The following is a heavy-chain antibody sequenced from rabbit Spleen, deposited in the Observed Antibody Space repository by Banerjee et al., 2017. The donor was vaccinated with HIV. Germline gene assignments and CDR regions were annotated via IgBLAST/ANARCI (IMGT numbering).Heavy chain of an antibody. CDR1: GFDFSNNA. CDR3: ARFYAGYGDFGYAAM. D-gene: IGHD7-1*01. Sequence: QSLEESGGGLVQPEGSLTLTCTASGFDFSNNAMYWVRQAPGKGLEWIACIHGGSKNNIYYASWAKGRFTISKTSSTTVTLQMTSLTVADTATYFCARFYAGYGDFGYAAMWGPGTLVTVS. CDR2: IHGGSKNNI. J-gene: IGHJ4*01. V-gene: IGHV1S40*01.